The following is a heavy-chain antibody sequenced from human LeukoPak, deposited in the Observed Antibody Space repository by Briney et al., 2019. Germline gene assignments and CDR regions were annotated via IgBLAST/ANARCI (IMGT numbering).Heavy chain of an antibody. CDR2: IYIGGST. CDR1: GFIVSSNY. J-gene: IGHJ4*02. V-gene: IGHV3-66*02. D-gene: IGHD3-3*01. CDR3: ARGVHDFWSGFYFDY. Sequence: GGSLRLSCAASGFIVSSNYMSWVRPAPGQGLEGVSVIYIGGSTYYADSVKGRLTISRDKSKNTLFLQMNSLRAEDTAVYYCARGVHDFWSGFYFDYWGQGTLVTVSS.